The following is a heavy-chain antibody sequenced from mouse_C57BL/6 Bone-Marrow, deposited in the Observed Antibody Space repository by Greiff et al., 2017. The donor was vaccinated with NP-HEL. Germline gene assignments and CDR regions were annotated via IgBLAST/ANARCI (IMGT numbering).Heavy chain of an antibody. CDR2: ISSGSSTI. D-gene: IGHD2-1*01. J-gene: IGHJ4*01. CDR3: ATPFYYGNYLYAMDY. Sequence: EVQLVESGGGLVKPGGSLKLSCAASGFTFSDYGMHWVRQAPEKGLEWVAYISSGSSTIYYADTVKGRFTISRDNAKNALFLQMTSLRSEDTAMYYCATPFYYGNYLYAMDYWGQGTSVTVSS. CDR1: GFTFSDYG. V-gene: IGHV5-17*01.